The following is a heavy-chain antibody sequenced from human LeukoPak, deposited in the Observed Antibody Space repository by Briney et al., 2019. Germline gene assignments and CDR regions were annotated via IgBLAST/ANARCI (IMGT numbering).Heavy chain of an antibody. CDR3: AKDYYGSGTYFYSYSYMDV. CDR2: ISGSGYST. Sequence: QPGGSLRLSCAASGFSFSIYAMRWVRQAPGKGLEWVSGISGSGYSTNYADSVKGRITISRDNSKDTLYLQMNSLRAEDTAVYYCAKDYYGSGTYFYSYSYMDVWGKGTTVTVSS. D-gene: IGHD3-10*01. V-gene: IGHV3-23*01. CDR1: GFSFSIYA. J-gene: IGHJ6*03.